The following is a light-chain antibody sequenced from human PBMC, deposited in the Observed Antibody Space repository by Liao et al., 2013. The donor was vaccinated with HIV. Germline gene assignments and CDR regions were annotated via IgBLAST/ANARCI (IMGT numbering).Light chain of an antibody. CDR3: YLTDGV. V-gene: IGLV3-10*01. CDR2: EDS. CDR1: NIGDKS. Sequence: SYVLTQPPSVSVAPGKTVKITCGGNNIGDKSVHWYQQKSGQAPVLVIYEDSKRPSGIPERFSASSSGTLATLTITGAQVDDEADYYCYLTDGVFGTGTKVTVL. J-gene: IGLJ1*01.